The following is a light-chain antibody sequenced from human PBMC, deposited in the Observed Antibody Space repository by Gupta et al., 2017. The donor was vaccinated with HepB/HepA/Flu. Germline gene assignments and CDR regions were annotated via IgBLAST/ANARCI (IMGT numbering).Light chain of an antibody. Sequence: QAGLTQPPSVSRDLSQTATITRTGNRNNVGYEGATWLQQHQGHPPTVLFYSNNNRRSGIAERFSASTSGNTASLTITRLQAEDEADYYCSAWERSRSGWVFGGGTKLTVL. J-gene: IGLJ3*02. CDR3: SAWERSRSGWV. CDR2: SNN. V-gene: IGLV10-54*04. CDR1: RNNVGYEG.